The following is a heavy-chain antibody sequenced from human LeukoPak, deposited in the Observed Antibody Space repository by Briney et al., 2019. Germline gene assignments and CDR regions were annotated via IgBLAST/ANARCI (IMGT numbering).Heavy chain of an antibody. J-gene: IGHJ4*02. CDR3: ARDAGHQFDH. CDR2: IHHSGSA. Sequence: SETLSLTCNVSGASMSGNFWTWIRQPPGKGLEWIGYIHHSGSAFYSPSLKSRVTISLDTSKAQYSLILKSVTAADTAVYYCARDAGHQFDHWSQGTLITVSS. V-gene: IGHV4-59*01. CDR1: GASMSGNF. D-gene: IGHD2-2*01.